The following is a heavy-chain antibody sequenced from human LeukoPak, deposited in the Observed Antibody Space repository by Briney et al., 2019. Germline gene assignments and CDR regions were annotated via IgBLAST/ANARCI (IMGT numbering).Heavy chain of an antibody. CDR2: IYSGGST. CDR1: GFSVSSNY. CDR3: ARASRYSYGPFDY. V-gene: IGHV3-53*01. D-gene: IGHD5-18*01. Sequence: GGSLRLSCAASGFSVSSNYMTWVRQAPGKGLEWVSIIYSGGSTYYADSVKGRFTISRDNSKNTLYLQMNSLRAEDTAVYYCARASRYSYGPFDYWGQGTLVTVSS. J-gene: IGHJ4*02.